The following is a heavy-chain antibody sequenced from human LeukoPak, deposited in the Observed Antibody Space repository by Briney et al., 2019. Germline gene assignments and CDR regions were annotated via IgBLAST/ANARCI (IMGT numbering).Heavy chain of an antibody. CDR2: ISGSGGST. J-gene: IGHJ4*02. Sequence: GGSLRLSRAPSGLTFSSYAMSWVRQAPGKGLEWVLAISGSGGSTYYADSVKGRFTISRDNSKNTLYLQMNSLRAEDTAVYYCATHCSSISCYAGGYWGQGTLVTVSS. CDR1: GLTFSSYA. V-gene: IGHV3-23*01. D-gene: IGHD2-2*01. CDR3: ATHCSSISCYAGGY.